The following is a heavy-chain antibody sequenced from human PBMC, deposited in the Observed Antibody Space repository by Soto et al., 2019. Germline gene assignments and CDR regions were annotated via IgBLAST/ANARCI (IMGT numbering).Heavy chain of an antibody. J-gene: IGHJ6*02. Sequence: GESLKISCKGSAYSFTSYWISWVRQMPGKGLEWMGRIDPSDSYTNYSPSFQGHVTSSADKSISTAYLQCSSLKASDTAMYYCARNHRRQGYYGMDVWGQGTTVTVSS. CDR1: AYSFTSYW. V-gene: IGHV5-10-1*01. CDR3: ARNHRRQGYYGMDV. CDR2: IDPSDSYT.